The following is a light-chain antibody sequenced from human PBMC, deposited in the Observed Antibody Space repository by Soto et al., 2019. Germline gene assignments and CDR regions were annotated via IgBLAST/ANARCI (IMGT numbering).Light chain of an antibody. CDR1: KLGNSY. CDR2: QND. V-gene: IGLV3-1*01. J-gene: IGLJ1*01. Sequence: SYELTQPPSVSVSPGQTASITCSGDKLGNSYASWYQQRAGQSPVLVIYQNDKRPSGIPGRFSGSNSGNTATLIISGTESMDEADYYCQAWDSSAYVFGTGTKVT. CDR3: QAWDSSAYV.